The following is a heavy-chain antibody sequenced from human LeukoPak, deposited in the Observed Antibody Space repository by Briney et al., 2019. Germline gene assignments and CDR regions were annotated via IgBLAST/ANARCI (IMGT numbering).Heavy chain of an antibody. J-gene: IGHJ4*02. D-gene: IGHD4-17*01. CDR2: IYTSGST. CDR1: GGSISSYY. Sequence: SETLSLTCTVSGGSISSYYWSWIRQPAGKGLEWIGRIYTSGSTNYNPSLKSRVTMSVDASKNQFSLKLSSVTAADTAVYYCAGYHAYGVTTPPLGYWGQGTLVTVSS. CDR3: AGYHAYGVTTPPLGY. V-gene: IGHV4-4*07.